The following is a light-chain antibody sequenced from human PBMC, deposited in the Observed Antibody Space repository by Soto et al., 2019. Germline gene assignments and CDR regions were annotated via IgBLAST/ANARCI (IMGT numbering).Light chain of an antibody. CDR3: QSYDRSLSGYVA. J-gene: IGLJ2*01. Sequence: QSVLTQPPSVSGAPGQRVTISCTGSSSNIGAGYDVHWYQQLPGTAPKLLIFSNNNRPSGVPDRFSGSKSGTSASLAITGLQAEDEADYYCQSYDRSLSGYVAFGGGTTLTVL. CDR2: SNN. CDR1: SSNIGAGYD. V-gene: IGLV1-40*01.